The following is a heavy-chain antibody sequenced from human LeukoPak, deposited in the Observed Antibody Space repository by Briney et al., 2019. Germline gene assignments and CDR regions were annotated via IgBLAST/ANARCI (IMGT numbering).Heavy chain of an antibody. CDR3: ASVVPDAYNSAYYFDY. CDR1: GGSIISYY. CDR2: MYYSGST. Sequence: SETLSLTCTVSGGSIISYYWSWIRQPPGKGLEWIGYMYYSGSTNYNPSLKSRVTISVDTSKNQFSLKLSSVTAADTAVYYCASVVPDAYNSAYYFDYWGQGTLVTVSS. J-gene: IGHJ4*02. D-gene: IGHD2-2*01. V-gene: IGHV4-59*01.